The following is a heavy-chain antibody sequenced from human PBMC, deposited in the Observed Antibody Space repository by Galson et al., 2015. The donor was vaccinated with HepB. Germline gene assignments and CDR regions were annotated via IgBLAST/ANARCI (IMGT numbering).Heavy chain of an antibody. V-gene: IGHV3-21*01. CDR1: GFTFSSYS. J-gene: IGHJ3*02. CDR3: ARDVPRRAAAGTGAFDI. CDR2: ISSSSSYI. Sequence: SLRLSCAASGFTFSSYSMNWVRQAPGKGLEWVSSISSSSSYIYYADSVKGRFTISRDNAKNSLYLQMNSLRAEDTAVYYCARDVPRRAAAGTGAFDIWGQGTMVTVSS. D-gene: IGHD6-13*01.